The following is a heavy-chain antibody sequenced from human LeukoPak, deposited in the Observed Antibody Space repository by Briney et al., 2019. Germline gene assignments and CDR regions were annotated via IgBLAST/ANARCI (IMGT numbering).Heavy chain of an antibody. CDR3: ASMYSSGWPFDY. Sequence: VASVKVSCKASGYTFTSYYMHWVRQAPGQGLEWMGIINPGGGSTSYAQKFQGRVTMTRDTSTSTVYMELSSLRSEDTAVYYCASMYSSGWPFDYWGQGTLVTVSS. D-gene: IGHD6-19*01. CDR1: GYTFTSYY. J-gene: IGHJ4*02. V-gene: IGHV1-46*01. CDR2: INPGGGST.